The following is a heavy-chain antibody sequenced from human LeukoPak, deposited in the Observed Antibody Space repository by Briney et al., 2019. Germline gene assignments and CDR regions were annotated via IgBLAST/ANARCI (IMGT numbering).Heavy chain of an antibody. D-gene: IGHD6-19*01. CDR1: GYSFTSYW. CDR3: ARPWRSGWFYGRIDY. J-gene: IGHJ4*02. CDR2: IYPGGSDT. V-gene: IGHV5-51*03. Sequence: KPGESLKISCKGSGYSFTSYWIGWVRQMPGKGLEWMGIIYPGGSDTRYSPSFQGQVTISADKSISTAYLQWSSLKASDTAMYYCARPWRSGWFYGRIDYWGQGTLVTVSS.